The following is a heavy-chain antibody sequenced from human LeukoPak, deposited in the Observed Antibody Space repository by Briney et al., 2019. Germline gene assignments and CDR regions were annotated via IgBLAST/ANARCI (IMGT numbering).Heavy chain of an antibody. CDR2: IRSKAYGGTT. V-gene: IGHV3-49*03. CDR3: TRERDIVVVVAEPFDY. CDR1: GFTFGDYA. J-gene: IGHJ4*02. D-gene: IGHD2-15*01. Sequence: PGGSLRLSCTASGFTFGDYAMSWFRQAPGKGLEWVGFIRSKAYGGTTEYAASVKGRFTISRDDSKSIAYLQMNSLKTEDTAVYYCTRERDIVVVVAEPFDYWGQGTLVTVSS.